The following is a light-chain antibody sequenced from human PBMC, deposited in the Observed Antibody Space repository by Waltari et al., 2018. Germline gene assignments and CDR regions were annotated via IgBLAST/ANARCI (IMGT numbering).Light chain of an antibody. CDR3: QQFYSSPLT. J-gene: IGKJ4*01. V-gene: IGKV4-1*01. CDR2: WAS. Sequence: DIVMTQSPDSLAVSLGERATINCKSSQTFLYSSNNRSSLTCFQQKPGQPPKLLIYWASTRESGVPDRFSGSGSVTDFTLTISSLQAEDVAVYYCQQFYSSPLTFGGGTKVEIK. CDR1: QTFLYSSNNRSS.